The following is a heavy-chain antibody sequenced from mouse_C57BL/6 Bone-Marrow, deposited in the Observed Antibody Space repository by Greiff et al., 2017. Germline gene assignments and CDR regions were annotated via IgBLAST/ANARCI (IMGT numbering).Heavy chain of an antibody. D-gene: IGHD1-1*01. V-gene: IGHV5-16*01. J-gene: IGHJ3*01. CDR2: INYDGSST. Sequence: EVKLVESEGGLVQPGRSMKLSCTASGFTFSDYYMAWVRQVPEKGLEWVANINYDGSSTYYLDSLKSRFIISRDNAKNILYLQMSSLKSEDTATYYCAREGYYGRSPWFAYWGQGTLVTVSA. CDR1: GFTFSDYY. CDR3: AREGYYGRSPWFAY.